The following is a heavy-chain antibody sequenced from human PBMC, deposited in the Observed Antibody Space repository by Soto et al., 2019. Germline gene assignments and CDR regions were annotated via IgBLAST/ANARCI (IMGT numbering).Heavy chain of an antibody. CDR2: IHYSGST. J-gene: IGHJ4*02. CDR3: ERHLKEVAAAMAY. V-gene: IGHV4-39*01. CDR1: ADSISDTIYY. D-gene: IGHD6-19*01. Sequence: QLQLMESGPGLMKPSETLSLTFRFSADSISDTIYYWGWVRQAPGQGLEWIGGIHYSGSTQFNPSRKTRVTISVDTSTKEFSLRMWSVTAADTAVYYCERHLKEVAAAMAYWGQGIPVTVSS.